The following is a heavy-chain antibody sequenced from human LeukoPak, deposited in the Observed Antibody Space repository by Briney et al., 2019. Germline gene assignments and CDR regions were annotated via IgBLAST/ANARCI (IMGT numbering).Heavy chain of an antibody. CDR1: GFTFGDYA. V-gene: IGHV3-9*01. Sequence: GGSLRLSCAASGFTFGDYAMHWVRQAPGKGLEWVSGISWNSGSIGCADSVKGRFTISRDNAKNSLYLQMNSLRAEDTALYYCAKASLVVDYYYYYGMDVWGQGTTVTVSS. CDR2: ISWNSGSI. J-gene: IGHJ6*02. D-gene: IGHD2-15*01. CDR3: AKASLVVDYYYYYGMDV.